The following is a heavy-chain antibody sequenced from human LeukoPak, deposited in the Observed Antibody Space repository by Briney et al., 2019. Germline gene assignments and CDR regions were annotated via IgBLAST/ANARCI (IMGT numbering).Heavy chain of an antibody. Sequence: GGSLRLSCAASGFTFSIYAMSWVRQAPAKGLEWVSASSGSGGSTYYADSVKGRVTISRDNSKNTLYLQMNSLRAEDTAVYYCGNPTLFGVITGDAFDIWGQGTMVTVSS. CDR1: GFTFSIYA. J-gene: IGHJ3*02. CDR3: GNPTLFGVITGDAFDI. CDR2: SSGSGGST. D-gene: IGHD3-22*01. V-gene: IGHV3-23*01.